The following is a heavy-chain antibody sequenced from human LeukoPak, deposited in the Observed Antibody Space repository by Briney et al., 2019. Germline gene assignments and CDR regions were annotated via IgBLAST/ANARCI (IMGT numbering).Heavy chain of an antibody. V-gene: IGHV3-23*01. CDR2: ISGSGGST. J-gene: IGHJ4*02. CDR1: GFTFSSYA. Sequence: GGSLRLSCAASGFTFSSYAMSWVRQAPGKGLEWVSAISGSGGSTYYADSVKGRFIISRDNSKNTLYLQMNSLRAEDTAVYYCAKDPFNVVVPAAIAYWGQGTLVTVSS. D-gene: IGHD2-2*01. CDR3: AKDPFNVVVPAAIAY.